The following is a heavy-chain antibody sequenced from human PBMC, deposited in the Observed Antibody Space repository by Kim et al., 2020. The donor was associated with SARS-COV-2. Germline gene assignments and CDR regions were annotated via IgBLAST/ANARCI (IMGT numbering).Heavy chain of an antibody. D-gene: IGHD4-17*01. CDR2: ISAYNGNT. CDR3: ARDEDPSTVVPYYYYYGMDV. J-gene: IGHJ6*02. Sequence: ASVKVSCKASGYTFTSYGISWVRQAPGQGLEWMGWISAYNGNTNYAQKLQGRVTMTTDTSTSTAYMELRSLRSDDTAVYYCARDEDPSTVVPYYYYYGMDVWGQGTTVTVSS. V-gene: IGHV1-18*04. CDR1: GYTFTSYG.